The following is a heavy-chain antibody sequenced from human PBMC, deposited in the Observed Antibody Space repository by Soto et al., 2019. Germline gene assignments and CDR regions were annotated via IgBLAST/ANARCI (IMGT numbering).Heavy chain of an antibody. D-gene: IGHD5-18*01. CDR3: ARGGGYSYGPFDY. J-gene: IGHJ4*02. Sequence: EVQLVESGGGLVQPGGSLRLSCAASGFTFTSYWMHWVRQAPGKGLVWVPHINGDGSTTSYADSVKGRFTISRDNAKNTLYLQMNSLSAEDTAVYYCARGGGYSYGPFDYWGQAALVTVSS. V-gene: IGHV3-74*01. CDR1: GFTFTSYW. CDR2: INGDGSTT.